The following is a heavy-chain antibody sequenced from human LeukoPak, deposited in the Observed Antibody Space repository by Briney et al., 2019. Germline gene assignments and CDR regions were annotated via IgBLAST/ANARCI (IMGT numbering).Heavy chain of an antibody. CDR1: GYTFTAYY. CDR2: INPNSGGT. V-gene: IGHV1-2*02. J-gene: IGHJ3*02. Sequence: ASVKVSCTASGYTFTAYYMHWVRQAPGQGIEWMGWINPNSGGTNYAQKFQGRVTMTRDTSISTAYMELSRLRSDDTAVYYCARWDSSGLFYAIDICSQGTMVTVSS. CDR3: ARWDSSGLFYAIDI. D-gene: IGHD3-22*01.